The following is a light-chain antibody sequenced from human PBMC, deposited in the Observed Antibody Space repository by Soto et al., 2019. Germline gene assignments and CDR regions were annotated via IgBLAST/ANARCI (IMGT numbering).Light chain of an antibody. CDR1: SSDVGGYNY. V-gene: IGLV2-14*01. CDR2: DVS. Sequence: QSALTQPASVSGSPGXSITISCTGTSSDVGGYNYVSWYQQHPGKAPKLMIYDVSNRPSGVSNRFSGSKSGNTASLTISGLQAEDEADYYCSSYTRSSTYVFGTGTQLTVL. J-gene: IGLJ1*01. CDR3: SSYTRSSTYV.